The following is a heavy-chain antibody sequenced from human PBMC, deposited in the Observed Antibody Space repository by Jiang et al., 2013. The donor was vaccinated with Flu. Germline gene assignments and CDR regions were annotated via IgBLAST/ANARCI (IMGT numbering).Heavy chain of an antibody. CDR3: ASETYYYGSGQFDY. D-gene: IGHD3-10*01. V-gene: IGHV4-39*01. J-gene: IGHJ4*02. Sequence: LEWIGSIYYSGSTYYNPSLKSRVTISVDTSKNQFSLKLSSVTAADTAVYYCASETYYYGSGQFDYWGQGTLVTVSS. CDR2: IYYSGST.